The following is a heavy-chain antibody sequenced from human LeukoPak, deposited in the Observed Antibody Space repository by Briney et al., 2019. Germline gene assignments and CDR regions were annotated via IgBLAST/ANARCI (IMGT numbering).Heavy chain of an antibody. D-gene: IGHD5-24*01. J-gene: IGHJ4*02. Sequence: GASVKVSCKASGYIFTGYYMHWVRQAPGQGLEWMGWINPNSGDTNYAQKFQGRVTMTSDTSINTAYMELSRLISDDTAVYYCAGDGYNSRRFFDYWGQGTLVTVSS. CDR2: INPNSGDT. CDR3: AGDGYNSRRFFDY. CDR1: GYIFTGYY. V-gene: IGHV1-2*02.